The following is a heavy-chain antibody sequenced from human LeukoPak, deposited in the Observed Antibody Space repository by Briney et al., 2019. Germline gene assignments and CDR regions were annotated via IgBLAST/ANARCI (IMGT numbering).Heavy chain of an antibody. CDR3: ARVEVGAANRQWYGMDV. CDR2: VDYRGNT. V-gene: IGHV4-59*01. CDR1: GDSISSYY. D-gene: IGHD2-15*01. J-gene: IGHJ6*02. Sequence: SVTLSLTCTISGDSISSYYWSWIRQPPGEGLEWIAYVDYRGNTNYNPSLKSRVTISIDTSKSPFSLKLNSVTAADTAVYYCARVEVGAANRQWYGMDVWGQGTTVTVSS.